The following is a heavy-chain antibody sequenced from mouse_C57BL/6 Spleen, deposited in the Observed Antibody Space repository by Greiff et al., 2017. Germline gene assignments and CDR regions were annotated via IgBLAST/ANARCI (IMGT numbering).Heavy chain of an antibody. CDR1: GYTFTDYY. CDR2: INPYNGGP. V-gene: IGHV1-19*01. J-gene: IGHJ2*01. CDR3: ARSGDGGDY. Sequence: VQLQQSGPVLVKPGASVKMSCKASGYTFTDYYMNWVKQSHGKSLEWIGVINPYNGGPSFNQKFKGKATLSVDKSSSTAYMELNSLTSEDSAVYYCARSGDGGDYWGKGTTLTVSS. D-gene: IGHD3-1*01.